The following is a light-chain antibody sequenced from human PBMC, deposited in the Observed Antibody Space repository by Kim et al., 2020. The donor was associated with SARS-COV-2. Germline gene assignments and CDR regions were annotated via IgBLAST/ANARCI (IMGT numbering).Light chain of an antibody. J-gene: IGLJ2*01. CDR2: GKD. V-gene: IGLV3-19*01. CDR3: NSRDSSGNHVL. Sequence: SSELTQDPAVSVALGQTVRITCQGDSLRSYYASWYQQKPGQAPIVVIYGKDNRPSGIPDRFSGSSSGNTASLTITGTQAEDEADYYCNSRDSSGNHVLFG. CDR1: SLRSYY.